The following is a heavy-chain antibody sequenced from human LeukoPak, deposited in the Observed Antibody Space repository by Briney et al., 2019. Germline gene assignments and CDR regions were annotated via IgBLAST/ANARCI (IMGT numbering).Heavy chain of an antibody. CDR2: IKPDGSEI. Sequence: PGGSLRLSCAASGSTFSRYWMSWVRQAPGKGLEWVANIKPDGSEIHYVDSVKGRFTISRDNAKNSLFLQMSGLRVEDSAVYHCAKETDPGSTSFYVFDSWGQGTLVTVSS. J-gene: IGHJ4*02. CDR1: GSTFSRYW. D-gene: IGHD3-10*01. V-gene: IGHV3-7*01. CDR3: AKETDPGSTSFYVFDS.